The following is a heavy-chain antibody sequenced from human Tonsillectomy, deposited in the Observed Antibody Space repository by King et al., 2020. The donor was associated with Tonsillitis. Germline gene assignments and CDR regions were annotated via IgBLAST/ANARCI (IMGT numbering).Heavy chain of an antibody. J-gene: IGHJ1*01. CDR1: GFTFSNYS. D-gene: IGHD2-2*01. CDR2: ISSSSSAI. Sequence: VQLVESGGGLVQPGGSLRLSCAASGFTFSNYSMNWVRQAPGKGLEWVSYISSSSSAIYNADSVKGRFTISRDNVKNSLYLQMNSPRAEDTAVYYCARGVPAAMSYFQHWGQGTLVTVSS. V-gene: IGHV3-48*01. CDR3: ARGVPAAMSYFQH.